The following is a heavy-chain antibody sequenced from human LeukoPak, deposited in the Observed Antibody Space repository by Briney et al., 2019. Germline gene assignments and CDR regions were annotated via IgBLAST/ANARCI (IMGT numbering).Heavy chain of an antibody. CDR2: IIPIFATA. D-gene: IGHD3-22*01. Sequence: VKVSCKASGGTFSSYAISWVRQAPGQGLEWMGGIIPIFATANYAQKFQGRVTITADESTSTAYMELSSLRSEDTAVYYCARGPITTRSHFDYWGQGTLVTVSS. J-gene: IGHJ4*02. V-gene: IGHV1-69*13. CDR3: ARGPITTRSHFDY. CDR1: GGTFSSYA.